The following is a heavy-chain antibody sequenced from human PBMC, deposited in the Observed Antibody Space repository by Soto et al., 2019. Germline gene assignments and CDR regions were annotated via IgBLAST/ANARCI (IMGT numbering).Heavy chain of an antibody. J-gene: IGHJ2*01. CDR3: ARKVLGSTSRPDWWYFDL. Sequence: EVQLLESGGGLVQPGGSLRLSCVGSGFTFINYAMNWVRQTPGKGLEWVSGISGGGDRTFDADSVKGRFTISRDNSKKEVKVKMLSLRADDTAVYYCARKVLGSTSRPDWWYFDLWCRCTLVTVCS. V-gene: IGHV3-23*01. CDR1: GFTFINYA. D-gene: IGHD2-2*01. CDR2: ISGGGDRT.